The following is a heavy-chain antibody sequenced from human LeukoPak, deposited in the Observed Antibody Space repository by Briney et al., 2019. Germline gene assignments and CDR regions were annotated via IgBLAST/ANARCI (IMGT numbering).Heavy chain of an antibody. V-gene: IGHV1-2*02. D-gene: IGHD2-15*01. Sequence: VASVKVSFKASGYTFTGYYMHWVRQAPGQGLEWMGWINPNSGGTNYAQKFQGRVTMTRGTSISTAYMELSRLRSDDTAVYYCTPAPSEGGYFDYWGQGTLVTVSS. CDR1: GYTFTGYY. CDR3: TPAPSEGGYFDY. CDR2: INPNSGGT. J-gene: IGHJ4*02.